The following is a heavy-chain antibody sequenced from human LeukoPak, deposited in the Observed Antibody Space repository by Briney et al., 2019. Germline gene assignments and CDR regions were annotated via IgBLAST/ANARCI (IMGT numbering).Heavy chain of an antibody. J-gene: IGHJ4*02. Sequence: GGSLRLSCAASGFTFDDCGMHWVRQAPGKGLEWVSGISWNSGSIGYADSVKGRFTISRDNAKNSLYLQMNSLRAEDTALYYCAKGRYSSSWYPAFDYWGQGTLVAVSS. V-gene: IGHV3-9*01. D-gene: IGHD6-13*01. CDR2: ISWNSGSI. CDR1: GFTFDDCG. CDR3: AKGRYSSSWYPAFDY.